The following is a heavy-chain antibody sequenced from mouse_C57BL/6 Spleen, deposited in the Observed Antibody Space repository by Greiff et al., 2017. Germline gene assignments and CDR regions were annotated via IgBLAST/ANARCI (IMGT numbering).Heavy chain of an antibody. V-gene: IGHV1-54*01. J-gene: IGHJ3*01. CDR2: INPGSGGT. Sequence: QVQLKESGAELVRPGTSVKVSCKASGYAFTNYLIEWVKQRPGQGLEWIGVINPGSGGTNYNEKFKGKATLTADKSSSTAYMQLSSLTSEDSAVYFCARSRGPDGRFAYRGQGTLVTVSA. CDR3: ARSRGPDGRFAY. CDR1: GYAFTNYL.